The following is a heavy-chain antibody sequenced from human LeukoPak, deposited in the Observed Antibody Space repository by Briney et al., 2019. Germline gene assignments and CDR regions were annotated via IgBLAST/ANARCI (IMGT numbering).Heavy chain of an antibody. CDR2: ISPYNGET. CDR3: VRDNLPVGSPENYFDS. J-gene: IGHJ4*02. D-gene: IGHD1-26*01. CDR1: GYIFPSYG. V-gene: IGHV1-18*01. Sequence: ASVKVPCKGSGYIFPSYGLAWVRQAPGQGLEWMGWISPYNGETKYAQNFQDRLTLTTDTSTSTAYMDLRSLRSDDTAVYYCVRDNLPVGSPENYFDSWGQGTLVTVSS.